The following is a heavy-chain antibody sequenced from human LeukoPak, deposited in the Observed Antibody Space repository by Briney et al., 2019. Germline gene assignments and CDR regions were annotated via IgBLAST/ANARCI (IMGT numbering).Heavy chain of an antibody. V-gene: IGHV3-48*03. CDR3: ASGGQSDY. J-gene: IGHJ4*02. CDR1: GFTFSSSE. Sequence: QPGGSLRLSCAASGFTFSSSEMNWVRQAPGKGLEWVSYISSSGSPIYYADSVKGRFTISRDNAKNSLYLQMNSLRAKDTAVYYCASGGQSDYWGQGTLVTVSS. CDR2: ISSSGSPI.